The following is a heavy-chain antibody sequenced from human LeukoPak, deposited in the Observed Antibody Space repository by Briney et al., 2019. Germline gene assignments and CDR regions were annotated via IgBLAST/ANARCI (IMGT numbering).Heavy chain of an antibody. CDR3: ARHTYYYDSSGLYYFDY. D-gene: IGHD3-22*01. CDR1: GYSISSGYY. J-gene: IGHJ4*02. Sequence: SETLSLTCAVSGYSISSGYYWDWIRQPPGKGLEWIGSIYHSGSTYYNPSLKSRVTISVDTSKNQFSLKLSSVTAADTAVYYCARHTYYYDSSGLYYFDYWGQGTLVTVSS. CDR2: IYHSGST. V-gene: IGHV4-38-2*01.